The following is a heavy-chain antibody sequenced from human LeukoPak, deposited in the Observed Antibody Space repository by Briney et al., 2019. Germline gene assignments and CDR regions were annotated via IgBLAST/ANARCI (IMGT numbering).Heavy chain of an antibody. CDR3: AREGYYGSGSPPSLYFDY. CDR2: ASSDLNVK. V-gene: IGHV3-30-3*01. Sequence: GGSLRLSCAASGFTFRNYVIHWVRQAPGKGLEWVAVASSDLNVKLYADSVKGRFTISRDNSRSTLYLQMNSLRPEDTAIYYCAREGYYGSGSPPSLYFDYWGQGTLVTVSS. J-gene: IGHJ4*02. CDR1: GFTFRNYV. D-gene: IGHD3-10*01.